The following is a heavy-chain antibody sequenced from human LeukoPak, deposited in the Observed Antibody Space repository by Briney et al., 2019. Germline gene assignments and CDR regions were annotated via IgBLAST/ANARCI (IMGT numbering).Heavy chain of an antibody. CDR2: ISGDGSSI. D-gene: IGHD2-8*01. CDR1: GFTFRNYY. J-gene: IGHJ4*02. V-gene: IGHV3-74*01. Sequence: GGSLRLSCVASGFTFRNYYMHWVRQVPGKGLVWVSRISGDGSSIFCADSVKGRFTISRDNAKNSLYVQMNSLRADDSAVYYCARSSNGVYIQWGQGTLVTVSS. CDR3: ARSSNGVYIQ.